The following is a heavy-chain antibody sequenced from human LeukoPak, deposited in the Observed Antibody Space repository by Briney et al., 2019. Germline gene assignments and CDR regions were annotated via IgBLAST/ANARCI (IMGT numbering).Heavy chain of an antibody. CDR2: TNPSGGST. J-gene: IGHJ3*02. V-gene: IGHV1-46*01. D-gene: IGHD6-6*01. CDR3: ARESLEYSSSADYDAFDI. CDR1: GYTFTSYY. Sequence: ASVKVSCKASGYTFTSYYMHWVRQAPGQGLEWMGITNPSGGSTSYAQKFQGRVTVTRDMSTSTVYMELSSLRSEDTAVYYCARESLEYSSSADYDAFDIWGQGTMVTVSS.